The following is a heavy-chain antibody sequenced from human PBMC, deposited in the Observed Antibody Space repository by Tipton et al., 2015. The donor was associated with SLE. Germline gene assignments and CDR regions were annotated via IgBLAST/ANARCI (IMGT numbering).Heavy chain of an antibody. CDR2: IYYSGST. CDR3: ARVITLVQGVTKGGDWFDP. D-gene: IGHD3-10*01. CDR1: GFSISSDYY. J-gene: IGHJ5*02. Sequence: TLSLTCSVSGFSISSDYYWSWIRQPPGKGLEWIGYIYYSGSTNYNPSLKSRVTISVDTSKNQFSLKLSSVTAADTAIYYCARVITLVQGVTKGGDWFDPWGQGTLVTVSS. V-gene: IGHV4-61*01.